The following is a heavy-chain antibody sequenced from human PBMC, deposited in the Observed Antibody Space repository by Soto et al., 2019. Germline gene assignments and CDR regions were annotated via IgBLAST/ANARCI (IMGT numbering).Heavy chain of an antibody. D-gene: IGHD2-15*01. Sequence: PSETLSLTCCVSGYSVSSSDYYWAWIRQPPGKGLEWIGSMLYSGLTYYNPSLKSRVTLSVDTSKNQFSVRLNSVTASDTAVYYCAPLSVSLSGPYGIHVWGQGTTVTVSS. V-gene: IGHV4-39*01. CDR2: MLYSGLT. CDR3: APLSVSLSGPYGIHV. CDR1: GYSVSSSDYY. J-gene: IGHJ6*02.